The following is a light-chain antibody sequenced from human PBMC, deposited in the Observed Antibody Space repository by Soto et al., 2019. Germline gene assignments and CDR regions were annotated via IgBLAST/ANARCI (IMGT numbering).Light chain of an antibody. Sequence: LLTQCPATLSLSPGDRATLARRASKSVSSSYLAWYQQKPGQAPRLLIYGASSRATGIQDSFSGSGSATEFPLTIRRLEPEDSAVYYCQQYGSSRTCGQGTQVDIK. J-gene: IGKJ1*01. CDR2: GAS. CDR1: KSVSSSY. CDR3: QQYGSSRT. V-gene: IGKV3-20*01.